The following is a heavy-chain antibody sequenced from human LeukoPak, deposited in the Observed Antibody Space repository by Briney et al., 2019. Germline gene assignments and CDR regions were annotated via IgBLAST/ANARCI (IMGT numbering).Heavy chain of an antibody. CDR3: ARAVDFWSGYSNGGFDP. D-gene: IGHD3-3*01. CDR1: GGSISSGSYY. Sequence: SETLSLTCTVSGGSISSGSYYWSWIRKPAGKGLEWIGRIYTSGSTNYNPSLKSRVTISVDTSKNQFSLKLSSVTAADTAVYYCARAVDFWSGYSNGGFDPWGQGPLVTVSS. CDR2: IYTSGST. V-gene: IGHV4-61*02. J-gene: IGHJ5*02.